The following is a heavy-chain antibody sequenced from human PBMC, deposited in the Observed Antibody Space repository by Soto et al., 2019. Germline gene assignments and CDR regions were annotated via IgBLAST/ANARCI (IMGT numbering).Heavy chain of an antibody. CDR2: IYYSGST. CDR3: ARPFGYCSSTSCGNWFDP. Sequence: LALTCTVGARTNSISSYYWGWILPPPGKGLEWIGRIYYSGSTYYNPSLKSRVTISVDKSKNQFSLKLSSVTAADTAVYYCARPFGYCSSTSCGNWFDPWGQGTLVTVSS. V-gene: IGHV4-39*01. CDR1: ARTNSISSYY. D-gene: IGHD2-2*01. J-gene: IGHJ5*02.